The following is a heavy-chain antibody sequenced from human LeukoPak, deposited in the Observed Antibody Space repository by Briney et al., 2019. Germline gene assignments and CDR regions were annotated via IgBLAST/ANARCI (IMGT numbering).Heavy chain of an antibody. CDR3: AKAAGAYDYVWGSYRPRYYYYYMDV. CDR2: INSDGSST. CDR1: GFTFSSYW. V-gene: IGHV3-74*01. J-gene: IGHJ6*03. Sequence: PGGSLRLSCAASGFTFSSYWMHWVRQAPGKGLVWVSRINSDGSSTSYADSVKGRFTISRDNSKNTLYLQMNSLRAEDTAVYYCAKAAGAYDYVWGSYRPRYYYYYMDVWGKGTTVTISS. D-gene: IGHD3-16*02.